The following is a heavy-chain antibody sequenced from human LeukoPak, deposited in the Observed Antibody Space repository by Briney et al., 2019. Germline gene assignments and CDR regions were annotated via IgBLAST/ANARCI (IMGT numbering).Heavy chain of an antibody. Sequence: ASVKVSCKASGYAFTGYYMHWVRQAPGQGLEWMGRINPNSGGTNYAQKFQGRVTMTRDTSISTAYVELSRLRSDDTAVYYCARDGTGYCSGGSCYSGASFDYWGQGTLVTVSS. CDR2: INPNSGGT. D-gene: IGHD2-15*01. V-gene: IGHV1-2*06. CDR3: ARDGTGYCSGGSCYSGASFDY. J-gene: IGHJ4*02. CDR1: GYAFTGYY.